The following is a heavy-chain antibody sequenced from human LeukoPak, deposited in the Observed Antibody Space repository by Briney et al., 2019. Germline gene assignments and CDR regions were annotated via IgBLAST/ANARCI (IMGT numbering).Heavy chain of an antibody. V-gene: IGHV3-66*01. Sequence: QPGGSLRLSCAASGFTVSSNYMSWVRQAPGKGLEWVSVIYSGGSTDYADSVKGRFTISRDNSKNTLYLQMNSLRAEDTTVYYCARAIPFGGWFDPWGQGTLVTVSS. D-gene: IGHD3-16*01. CDR2: IYSGGST. J-gene: IGHJ5*02. CDR1: GFTVSSNY. CDR3: ARAIPFGGWFDP.